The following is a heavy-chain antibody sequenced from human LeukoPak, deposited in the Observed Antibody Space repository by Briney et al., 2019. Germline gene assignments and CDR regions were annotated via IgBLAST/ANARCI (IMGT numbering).Heavy chain of an antibody. V-gene: IGHV3-66*01. CDR3: ASGYGSGSYSSHDY. Sequence: GGSLRLSCAASGFTVSSNYMSWVRQAPGKGLEWVSVIYSGGSTYYADSVKGRFTISRDNSKNTLYLQMNSLRAEDTAVYYCASGYGSGSYSSHDYWGQGTLVTVSS. J-gene: IGHJ4*02. CDR2: IYSGGST. D-gene: IGHD3-10*01. CDR1: GFTVSSNY.